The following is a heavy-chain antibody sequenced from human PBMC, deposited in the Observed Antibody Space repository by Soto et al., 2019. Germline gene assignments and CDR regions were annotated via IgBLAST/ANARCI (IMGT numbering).Heavy chain of an antibody. CDR3: ASDQSWYGMDV. V-gene: IGHV3-48*01. D-gene: IGHD6-13*01. Sequence: EVQLVESGGGLVQPGGSLRLSCAASGFTFSSYSMNWVRQAPGKGLEWVSYISSSSSTIYYADSVKGRFTIPRDNAKNSLYLQMNSLRAEDTAVYYCASDQSWYGMDVWGQGTTVTVSS. CDR2: ISSSSSTI. CDR1: GFTFSSYS. J-gene: IGHJ6*02.